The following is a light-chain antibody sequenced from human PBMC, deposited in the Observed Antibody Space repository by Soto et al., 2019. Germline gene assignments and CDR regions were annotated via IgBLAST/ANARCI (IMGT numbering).Light chain of an antibody. V-gene: IGKV3-20*01. Sequence: DIVLTQSPGTLSLSPGERATLTCRASQSVSNNYLAWYQQKPGQAPRLLLYGASSRATGIPDRFSGSGSGTDFTLSISRLEPEDFAVYYCQQYGGSPHTFGQGTKVDIK. CDR1: QSVSNNY. J-gene: IGKJ2*01. CDR3: QQYGGSPHT. CDR2: GAS.